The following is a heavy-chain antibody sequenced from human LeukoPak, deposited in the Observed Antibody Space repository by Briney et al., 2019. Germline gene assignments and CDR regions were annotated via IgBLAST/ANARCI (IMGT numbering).Heavy chain of an antibody. J-gene: IGHJ6*03. CDR3: ARVPQLVRTFYYYYMDV. D-gene: IGHD6-13*01. CDR1: GFTFSSYG. Sequence: GGSLRLSCAASGFTFSSYGMHWVRQAPGKGLEWVAVIWYDGSNKYYADSVKGRFTISRDNSKNTLYLQMNSLGAEDTAVYYCARVPQLVRTFYYYYMDVWGKGTTVTVSS. CDR2: IWYDGSNK. V-gene: IGHV3-33*01.